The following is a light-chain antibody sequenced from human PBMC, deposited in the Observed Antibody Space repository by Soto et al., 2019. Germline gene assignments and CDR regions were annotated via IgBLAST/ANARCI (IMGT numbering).Light chain of an antibody. CDR3: QQYNNWPPHT. V-gene: IGKV3D-15*01. CDR2: GAS. Sequence: EIVLTQSPGTLSLSPGERATLSCRASQSVSKNFLAWYQQKPGQAPRLLISGASNRATGIPDRFSGSGSGTEFTLNISSLQSEDFAVYYCQQYNNWPPHTFGQGTKLEIK. CDR1: QSVSKN. J-gene: IGKJ2*01.